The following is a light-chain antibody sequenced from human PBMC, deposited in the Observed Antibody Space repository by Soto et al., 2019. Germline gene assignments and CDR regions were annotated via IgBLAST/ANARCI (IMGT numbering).Light chain of an antibody. CDR3: QQYNNWPPSII. Sequence: VMTQSPATLSVSPWEIATLSCRASESVSSNLAWYQQRPGQAPRLLIYGASTRATDTPVRFRGSGSGTEFTLTISSLQPEDFAVYYCQQYNNWPPSIIFGQGTRLEIK. CDR2: GAS. CDR1: ESVSSN. J-gene: IGKJ5*01. V-gene: IGKV3-15*01.